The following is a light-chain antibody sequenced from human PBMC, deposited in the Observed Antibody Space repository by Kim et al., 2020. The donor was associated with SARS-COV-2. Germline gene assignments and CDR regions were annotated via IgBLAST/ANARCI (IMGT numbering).Light chain of an antibody. CDR2: YDS. CDR3: QVWDSSSDHPGVV. CDR1: NIGSKS. Sequence: GKTARITWGGNNIGSKSVRWYQQKPGQAPGLVIYYDSDRPSGIPERFSGSNSGNTAALTISRVEAGDEADYYCQVWDSSSDHPGVVFGGGTQLTVL. V-gene: IGLV3-21*04. J-gene: IGLJ2*01.